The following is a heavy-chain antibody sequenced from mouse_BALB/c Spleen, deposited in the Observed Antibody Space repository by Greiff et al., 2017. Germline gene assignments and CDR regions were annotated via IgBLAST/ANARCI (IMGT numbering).Heavy chain of an antibody. Sequence: EVMLVESGGGLVQPGGSRKLSCAASGFTFSSYDMSWVRQTPEKRLEWVAYISDGGSYTYYPDSVKGRFTISRDNAKNNLYLQMSSLKSEDTAMYYCARLTGAMDYWGQGTSVTVSS. J-gene: IGHJ4*01. CDR1: GFTFSSYD. CDR2: ISDGGSYT. D-gene: IGHD4-1*01. CDR3: ARLTGAMDY. V-gene: IGHV5-9-2*01.